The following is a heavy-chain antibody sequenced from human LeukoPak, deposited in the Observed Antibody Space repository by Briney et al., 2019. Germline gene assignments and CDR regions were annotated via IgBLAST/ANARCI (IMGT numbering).Heavy chain of an antibody. CDR1: GCSFNTNA. CDR3: ANDQKAARTYNS. Sequence: PGGSLRLSCVASGCSFNTNAMTWVRQAPGKGLEGVSTLSGRGDSTFYADSVKGRFTISRDKSENTLHLQMNSLRAARTDIYFCANDQKAARTYNSWGRGTLVIVSS. D-gene: IGHD6-25*01. V-gene: IGHV3-23*01. CDR2: LSGRGDST. J-gene: IGHJ4*02.